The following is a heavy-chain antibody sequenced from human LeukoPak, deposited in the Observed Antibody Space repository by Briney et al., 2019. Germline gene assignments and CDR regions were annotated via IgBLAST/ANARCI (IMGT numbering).Heavy chain of an antibody. D-gene: IGHD5-12*01. Sequence: GGPLRLSCAPSGFNYSEYFMSCIRQATGKGLQWLAYISKTGRGIEYAESVRGRFTISRDNAKNSVFLQMDSLRCEDTAVYFCATVRYSTIWSFEFDNWGQGALVTVSS. J-gene: IGHJ4*02. CDR1: GFNYSEYF. CDR3: ATVRYSTIWSFEFDN. CDR2: ISKTGRGI. V-gene: IGHV3-11*01.